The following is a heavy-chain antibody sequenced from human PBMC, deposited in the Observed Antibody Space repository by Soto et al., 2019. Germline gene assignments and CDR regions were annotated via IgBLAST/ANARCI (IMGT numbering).Heavy chain of an antibody. CDR1: GGSFSGYY. CDR2: INHSGST. D-gene: IGHD5-18*01. Sequence: SETLSLTCAVYGGSFSGYYWSWIRQPPGKGLEWIGEINHSGSTNYNPSLKSRVTISVDTSKNQFSLKLSSVTAADTAVYYCAKDQYSYGPQPPAPYYRGQGTLVTVSS. J-gene: IGHJ4*02. CDR3: AKDQYSYGPQPPAPYY. V-gene: IGHV4-34*01.